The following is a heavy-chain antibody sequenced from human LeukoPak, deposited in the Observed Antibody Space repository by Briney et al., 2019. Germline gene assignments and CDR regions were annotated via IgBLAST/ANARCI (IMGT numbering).Heavy chain of an antibody. J-gene: IGHJ4*02. V-gene: IGHV4-34*01. CDR2: INHSGST. Sequence: SETLSLTCAVYGGSFSGYYWSWIRQPPGKGLEWIGEINHSGSTNYNPSLKSRVTIPVVTSKNQFSLKLSSVTAADTAVYYCARGRKDYGDYAIDYWGQGTLVTVSS. D-gene: IGHD4-17*01. CDR1: GGSFSGYY. CDR3: ARGRKDYGDYAIDY.